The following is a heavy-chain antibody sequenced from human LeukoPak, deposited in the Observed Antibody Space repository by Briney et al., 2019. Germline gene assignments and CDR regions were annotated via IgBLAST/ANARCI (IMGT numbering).Heavy chain of an antibody. CDR1: GFTFSTYA. D-gene: IGHD3-22*01. J-gene: IGHJ4*02. CDR2: ISGSGGST. Sequence: QTGGSLRLSCAASGFTFSTYAMNWVRQAPGKGLEWVSAISGSGGSTYYADSVKGRFTISRDNSKNTLYLQMNSLRAEDTAVYYCAKGYYYDSSGYYPAGPFDYWGQGTLVTVSS. V-gene: IGHV3-23*01. CDR3: AKGYYYDSSGYYPAGPFDY.